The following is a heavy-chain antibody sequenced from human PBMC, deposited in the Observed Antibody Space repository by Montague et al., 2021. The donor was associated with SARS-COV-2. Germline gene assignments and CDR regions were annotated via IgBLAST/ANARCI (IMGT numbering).Heavy chain of an antibody. CDR3: ARGSGWSGGSCYSEWDPYYDGMDV. D-gene: IGHD2-15*01. Sequence: SETLSLTCAVYGGSFSGDYWSRMRQHPAKELEWCVEINHIGRTNYNPSLKSRVTISVDTSENQFTLKLRSVTAADTAVYYCARGSGWSGGSCYSEWDPYYDGMDVWGQGTKVIVSS. V-gene: IGHV4-34*01. J-gene: IGHJ6*02. CDR2: INHIGRT. CDR1: GGSFSGDY.